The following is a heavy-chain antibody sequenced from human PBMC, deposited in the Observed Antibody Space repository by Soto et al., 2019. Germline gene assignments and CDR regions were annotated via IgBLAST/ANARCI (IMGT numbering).Heavy chain of an antibody. Sequence: PSETLSLTCTVSGGSISSGDYYWSWIRQPPGKGLEWIGYIYYSGSTYYNPSLKSRVTISVDTSKNQFPLKLSSVTAADTAVYYCARDDNYYGSRYYYYGMDVWGQGTTVTVSS. J-gene: IGHJ6*02. V-gene: IGHV4-30-4*01. CDR2: IYYSGST. CDR1: GGSISSGDYY. CDR3: ARDDNYYGSRYYYYGMDV. D-gene: IGHD3-10*01.